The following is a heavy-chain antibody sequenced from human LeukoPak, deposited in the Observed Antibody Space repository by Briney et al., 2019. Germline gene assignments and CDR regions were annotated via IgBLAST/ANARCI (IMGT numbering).Heavy chain of an antibody. CDR3: ARASVGAWFGELFWFDP. V-gene: IGHV4-59*01. CDR1: GGSISSYY. CDR2: IYYSGST. D-gene: IGHD3-10*01. Sequence: SETLSLTCTVSGGSISSYYWSWIRQPPGKGLEWIGYIYYSGSTNYDPSLKSRVTISVDTSKNQFSLKLSSVTAADTAVYYCARASVGAWFGELFWFDPWGQGTLVTVSS. J-gene: IGHJ5*02.